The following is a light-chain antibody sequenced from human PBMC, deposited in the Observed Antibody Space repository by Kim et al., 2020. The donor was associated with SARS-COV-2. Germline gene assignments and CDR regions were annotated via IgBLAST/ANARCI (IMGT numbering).Light chain of an antibody. Sequence: GQSIPISCTGTSSDVGGYNYVSWYQQHPGKAPKLMIYDVSNRPSGISNRFSGTKSGDTASLTISGLQAEDEADYYCSSYTSSNSLVFGGGTQLTVL. CDR2: DVS. J-gene: IGLJ2*01. CDR1: SSDVGGYNY. V-gene: IGLV2-14*03. CDR3: SSYTSSNSLV.